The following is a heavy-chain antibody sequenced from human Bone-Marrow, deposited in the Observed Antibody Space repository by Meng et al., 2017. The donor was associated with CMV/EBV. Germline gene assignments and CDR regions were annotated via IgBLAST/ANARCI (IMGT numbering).Heavy chain of an antibody. CDR3: ARSGSGGGAFDI. V-gene: IGHV3-33*01. D-gene: IGHD2-15*01. Sequence: GGSLRLSCAASGFTFSSYAMHWVRQAPGKGLEWVANIRFDGTNKYHADSVKGRFTISRDNAKNSLYLQMNSLRAEDTAVYYCARSGSGGGAFDIWGQGTMVTVSS. CDR2: IRFDGTNK. J-gene: IGHJ3*02. CDR1: GFTFSSYA.